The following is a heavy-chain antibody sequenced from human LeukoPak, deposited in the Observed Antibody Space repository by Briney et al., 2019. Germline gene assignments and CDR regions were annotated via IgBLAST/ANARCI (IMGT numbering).Heavy chain of an antibody. V-gene: IGHV1-69*04. CDR2: IIPILGIA. D-gene: IGHD3-10*01. CDR3: ARDGSGSYFDY. Sequence: ASVKVSCKASGCTFSSYTISWVRQAPGQGLEWMGRIIPILGIANYAQKFQGRVTITADKSTSTAYMELSSLRSEDTAVYYCARDGSGSYFDYWGQGTLVTVSS. CDR1: GCTFSSYT. J-gene: IGHJ4*02.